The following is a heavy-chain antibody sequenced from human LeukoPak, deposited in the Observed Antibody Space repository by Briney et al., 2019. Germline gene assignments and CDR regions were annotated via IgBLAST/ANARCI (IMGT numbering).Heavy chain of an antibody. J-gene: IGHJ3*02. CDR2: ISAYNGNT. CDR3: ARERRFLEWLSSHDDAFDI. Sequence: GASVKVSCKASGYTFTSYGISWVRQAPGQGLEWMGWISAYNGNTNYAQKLQGRVTMTTDTSTSTAYMELRSLRSDDTAVYYCARERRFLEWLSSHDDAFDIWGQGTMVTVSS. CDR1: GYTFTSYG. D-gene: IGHD3-3*01. V-gene: IGHV1-18*01.